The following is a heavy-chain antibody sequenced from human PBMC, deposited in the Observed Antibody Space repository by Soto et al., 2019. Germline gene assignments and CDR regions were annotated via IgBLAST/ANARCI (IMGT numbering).Heavy chain of an antibody. J-gene: IGHJ6*02. D-gene: IGHD3-16*01. V-gene: IGHV3-9*02. CDR1: AFSSHHHA. CDR3: TEDILPGGADV. CDR2: IHWNNGAT. Sequence: PGGSVRLSCVASAFSSHHHAIHWVRQGPGKGLEWVSGIHWNNGATGYADSVKGRFTIFKDNVKNSVYLQMNSLRTDDTAFYYCTEDILPGGADVWGQGTTVTVSS.